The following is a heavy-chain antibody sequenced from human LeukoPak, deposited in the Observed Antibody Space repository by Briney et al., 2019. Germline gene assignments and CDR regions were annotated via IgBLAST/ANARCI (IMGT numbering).Heavy chain of an antibody. CDR3: ATEDKYLSGFDY. CDR2: IYYSGST. J-gene: IGHJ4*02. Sequence: SETLSLTCAVYGGSFSGYYWSWIRQPPGKGLEWIGSIYYSGSTYYNPSLKSRVTISVDTSKNQFSLKLSSVTAADTAVYYCATEDKYLSGFDYWGQGTLVTVSS. CDR1: GGSFSGYY. V-gene: IGHV4-34*01. D-gene: IGHD2-15*01.